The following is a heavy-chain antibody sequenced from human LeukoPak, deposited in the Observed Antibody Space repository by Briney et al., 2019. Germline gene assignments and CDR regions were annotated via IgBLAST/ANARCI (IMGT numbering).Heavy chain of an antibody. J-gene: IGHJ5*02. CDR3: ARGFGWKESGDWFDP. Sequence: ASVKVSCKASGYTFTGYYMHWVRQAPGQGLEWMGWINPNSGGTNYAQKFQGRVTMTRDTSISTAYMELSRLRSDDTAVYYCARGFGWKESGDWFDPWGQGTLATVSS. CDR1: GYTFTGYY. V-gene: IGHV1-2*02. D-gene: IGHD6-19*01. CDR2: INPNSGGT.